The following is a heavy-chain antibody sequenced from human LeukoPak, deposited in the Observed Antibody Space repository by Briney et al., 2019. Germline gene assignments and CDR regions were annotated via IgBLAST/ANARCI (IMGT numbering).Heavy chain of an antibody. CDR1: GFTFSSYE. Sequence: QPGGSLRLSCAASGFTFSSYEMNWVRQAPGKGLEWVSYISSSGSTIYYADSVKGRFTISRDNAKNSLYLQMNSLRAEDTAVYYCARDLPGVVATGGGYWGQGTLVTVSS. J-gene: IGHJ4*02. D-gene: IGHD5-12*01. CDR2: ISSSGSTI. CDR3: ARDLPGVVATGGGY. V-gene: IGHV3-48*03.